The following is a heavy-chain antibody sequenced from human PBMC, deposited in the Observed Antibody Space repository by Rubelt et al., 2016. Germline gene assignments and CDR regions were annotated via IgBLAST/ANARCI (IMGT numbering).Heavy chain of an antibody. D-gene: IGHD4-17*01. J-gene: IGHJ3*02. CDR3: ARRLYGDYESHAFDI. V-gene: IGHV5-10-1*01. Sequence: YSPSFQGHVTISADKSISTAYLQWSSLKASDTAMYYCARRLYGDYESHAFDIWGQGTMVTVSS.